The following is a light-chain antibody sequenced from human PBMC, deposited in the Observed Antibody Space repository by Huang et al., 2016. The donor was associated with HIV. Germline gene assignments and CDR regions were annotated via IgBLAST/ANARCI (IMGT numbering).Light chain of an antibody. J-gene: IGKJ2*01. V-gene: IGKV1-33*01. CDR3: QQSDSLPYT. CDR1: QDIRKY. Sequence: DIQMTQSPSALSASVGDRVTITCQASQDIRKYLNWYQQKPGKAPNLLIYDASNLQTGVPSRFGGGGSGTDFTFTISSLQPEDIATYYCQQSDSLPYTFGQGTKLEIK. CDR2: DAS.